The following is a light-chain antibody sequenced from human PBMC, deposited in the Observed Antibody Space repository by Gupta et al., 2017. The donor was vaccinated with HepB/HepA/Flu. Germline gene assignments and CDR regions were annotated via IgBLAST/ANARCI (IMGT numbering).Light chain of an antibody. CDR1: SSNVGRNN. J-gene: IGLJ2*01. V-gene: IGLV1-44*01. CDR2: YND. CDR3: AAWDTSLNVVV. Sequence: QSVLTQSTSLPGTPRHRVTISCSGSSSNVGRNNVNWYQQLPGTAPKLLIYYNDERPSGVPDRISGSKSGTSASLAISGLQSEDEADYYCAAWDTSLNVVVFGGGTKLTVL.